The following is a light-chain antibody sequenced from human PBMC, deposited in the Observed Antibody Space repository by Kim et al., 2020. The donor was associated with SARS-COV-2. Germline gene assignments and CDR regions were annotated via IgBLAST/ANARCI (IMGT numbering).Light chain of an antibody. J-gene: IGKJ1*01. V-gene: IGKV3-15*01. CDR2: GAS. CDR3: QQNNNLPRT. CDR1: QSVSSN. Sequence: EIVMTQSPATLSVSPGERATLSCRASQSVSSNLVWYQQKPGQAPRLLIYGASTRATGIPARFSGSGSGTEFTLTISSLQSEDFAVYYCQQNNNLPRTFGQGTKVDIK.